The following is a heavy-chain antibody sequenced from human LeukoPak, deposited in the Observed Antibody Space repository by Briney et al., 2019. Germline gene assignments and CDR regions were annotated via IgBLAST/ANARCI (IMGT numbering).Heavy chain of an antibody. CDR2: INHSGST. Sequence: SETLSLTCAVYGGSFSGYSWSWIRQPPGKGLEWIGEINHSGSTNYNPSLKSRVTTSVDTSKNQFSLKLSSVTAADTAVYYCARETCSSTSCSENWFDPWGQGTLVTVSS. D-gene: IGHD2-2*01. V-gene: IGHV4-34*01. CDR1: GGSFSGYS. J-gene: IGHJ5*02. CDR3: ARETCSSTSCSENWFDP.